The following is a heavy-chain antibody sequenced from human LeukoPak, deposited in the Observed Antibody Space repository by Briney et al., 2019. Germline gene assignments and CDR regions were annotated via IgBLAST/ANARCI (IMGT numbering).Heavy chain of an antibody. V-gene: IGHV3-21*01. J-gene: IGHJ3*02. CDR2: ISRGSSYI. Sequence: PGGSLRLSCAASGFTFDRYNMIWVRQAPGKGLEWVSSISRGSSYIYYADSVRGRFTISRDSANNSLYLQMNSLRAEDTAVYYCAILADYDAFDIWGQGTMVTVSS. D-gene: IGHD2-15*01. CDR3: AILADYDAFDI. CDR1: GFTFDRYN.